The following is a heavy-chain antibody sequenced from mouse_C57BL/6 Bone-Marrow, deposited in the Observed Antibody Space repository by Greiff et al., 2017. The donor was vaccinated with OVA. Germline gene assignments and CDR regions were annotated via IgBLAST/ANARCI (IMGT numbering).Heavy chain of an antibody. CDR1: GFTFSSYG. J-gene: IGHJ2*01. CDR3: ARHLYAYYFDY. Sequence: VQLVESGGDLVKPGGSLKLSCAASGFTFSSYGMSWVRQTPDKRLEWVATISSGGSYTYYPDSVKGRFTISRDNAKNTLYLQMSSLKSEDTAMYYCARHLYAYYFDYWGQGTTLTVSS. CDR2: ISSGGSYT. D-gene: IGHD1-3*01. V-gene: IGHV5-6*01.